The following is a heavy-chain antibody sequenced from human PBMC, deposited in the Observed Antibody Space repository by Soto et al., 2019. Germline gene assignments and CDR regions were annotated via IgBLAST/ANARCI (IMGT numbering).Heavy chain of an antibody. V-gene: IGHV1-18*04. Sequence: QVQLVQSGAEVKKPGASVKVSCKASGYTFTSYGISWVRQAPGQGLEWMGWISAYNGNTNYAQKLQGRVTMTTDTSTSTADMELRSLRSDDTAVYYCARKQLVPIYYYGMDVWCQGTTVTVSS. D-gene: IGHD6-6*01. CDR1: GYTFTSYG. CDR2: ISAYNGNT. J-gene: IGHJ6*02. CDR3: ARKQLVPIYYYGMDV.